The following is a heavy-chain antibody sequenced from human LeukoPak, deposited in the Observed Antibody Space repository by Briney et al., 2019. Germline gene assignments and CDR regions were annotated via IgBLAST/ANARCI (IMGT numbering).Heavy chain of an antibody. D-gene: IGHD6-6*01. V-gene: IGHV4-34*01. Sequence: SETLSLTCAVYGGSFSGYYWSWIRQPPGKGLEWIGGINHSGSTNYNPSLKSRVTISVDTSKNQFSLKLSSVTAADTAVYYCARGRRKWYSSSPIDYWGQGTLVTVSS. CDR2: INHSGST. J-gene: IGHJ4*02. CDR3: ARGRRKWYSSSPIDY. CDR1: GGSFSGYY.